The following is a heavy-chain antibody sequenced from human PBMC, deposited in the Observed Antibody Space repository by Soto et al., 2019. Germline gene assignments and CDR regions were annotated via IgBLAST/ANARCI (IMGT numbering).Heavy chain of an antibody. Sequence: QVQLQQWGAGLLKPSETLSLTCAVYGGSFSGYYWSWIRQPPGKGLEWIGEINHSGSTNYNPSLKSRATISVETSKNQFTLKLSSVNAADTAVYYCAIDRYNWNYGGYYYYGMDVWGQGTTVTVSS. CDR3: AIDRYNWNYGGYYYYGMDV. D-gene: IGHD1-7*01. CDR2: INHSGST. J-gene: IGHJ6*02. CDR1: GGSFSGYY. V-gene: IGHV4-34*01.